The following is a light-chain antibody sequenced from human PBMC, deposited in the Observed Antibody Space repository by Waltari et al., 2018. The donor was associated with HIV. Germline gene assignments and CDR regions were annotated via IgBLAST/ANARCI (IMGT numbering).Light chain of an antibody. V-gene: IGKV1-6*01. CDR3: LQDYSYPLT. J-gene: IGKJ3*01. CDR1: QGIGND. CDR2: AAS. Sequence: IQMTQSAASRSASVGDSVTITCRASQGIGNDLGWYQQQPGKAPNLLIYAASSLQSGVPSRFSGSGSGTDLTLTISYLQPEDFATYYCLQDYSYPLTFGPGTKLDIK.